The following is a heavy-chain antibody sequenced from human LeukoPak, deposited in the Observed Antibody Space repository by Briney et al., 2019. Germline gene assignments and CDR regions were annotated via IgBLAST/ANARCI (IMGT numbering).Heavy chain of an antibody. Sequence: GGSLRLSCEVSGVTFSDFWMNWVRQAPGKGLEWVSYISSGSTMDYADSVKGRFTISRDNAKNSLYLQMNSLRVEDTAVYYCARDLSSPPHLVTYYYYMDVWGKGTMVTVSS. J-gene: IGHJ6*03. D-gene: IGHD6-13*01. V-gene: IGHV3-69-1*01. CDR2: ISSGSTM. CDR1: GVTFSDFW. CDR3: ARDLSSPPHLVTYYYYMDV.